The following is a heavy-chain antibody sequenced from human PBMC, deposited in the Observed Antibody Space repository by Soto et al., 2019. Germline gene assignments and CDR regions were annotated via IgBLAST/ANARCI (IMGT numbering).Heavy chain of an antibody. CDR1: GGCISSNSYY. V-gene: IGHV4-39*01. J-gene: IGHJ6*02. CDR2: IYYSGTT. CDR3: ARHKGGYYSGVDV. Sequence: SERLSLTCTVSGGCISSNSYYWAWIRQPPGKGLEWIGNIYYSGTTYYNPSLKSRVTISVDTSKNQFSLKLSSVTAADTAVYYCARHKGGYYSGVDVWGQGTTVTVSS. D-gene: IGHD3-16*01.